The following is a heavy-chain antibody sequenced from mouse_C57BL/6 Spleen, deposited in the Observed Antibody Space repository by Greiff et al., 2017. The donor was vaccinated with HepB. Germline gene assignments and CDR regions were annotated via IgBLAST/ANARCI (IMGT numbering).Heavy chain of an antibody. Sequence: VQLQQSGAELVRPGASVTLSCKASGYTFTDYEMHWVKQTPVHGLEWIGAIDPETGGTAYNQKFKGKAILTADKSSSTAYMELRSLTSEDSAVYYCTREGPRGFAYWGQGTLVTVSA. CDR1: GYTFTDYE. CDR3: TREGPRGFAY. V-gene: IGHV1-15*01. CDR2: IDPETGGT. D-gene: IGHD3-3*01. J-gene: IGHJ3*01.